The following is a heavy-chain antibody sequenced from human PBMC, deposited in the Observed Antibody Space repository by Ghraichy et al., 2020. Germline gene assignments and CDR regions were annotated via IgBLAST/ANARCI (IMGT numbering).Heavy chain of an antibody. CDR2: FDPEDGET. Sequence: ASVKVSCKVSGYTLTELSMHWVRQAPGKGLEWMGGFDPEDGETIYAQKFQGRVTMTEDTSTDTAYMELSSLRSEDTAVYYCATELVGAIRHYDAFDIWGQGTMVTVSS. CDR3: ATELVGAIRHYDAFDI. J-gene: IGHJ3*02. D-gene: IGHD1-26*01. CDR1: GYTLTELS. V-gene: IGHV1-24*01.